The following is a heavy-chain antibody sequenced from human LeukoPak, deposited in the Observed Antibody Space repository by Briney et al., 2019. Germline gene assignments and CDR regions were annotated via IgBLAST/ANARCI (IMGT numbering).Heavy chain of an antibody. J-gene: IGHJ4*02. CDR3: ARDADYYDSSGYFMLNFDY. CDR2: INTNTGNP. Sequence: GASVKVSCKASGGTFSSYAISWVRQAPGQGLEWMGWINTNTGNPTYAQGFTGRFVFSLDTSVSTAYLQISSLKAEDTAVYYCARDADYYDSSGYFMLNFDYWGQGTLVTVSS. CDR1: GGTFSSYA. V-gene: IGHV7-4-1*02. D-gene: IGHD3-22*01.